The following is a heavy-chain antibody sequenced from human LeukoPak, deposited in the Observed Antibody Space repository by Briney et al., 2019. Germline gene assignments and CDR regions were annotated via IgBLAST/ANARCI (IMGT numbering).Heavy chain of an antibody. Sequence: GGSLRLSCAASGFTYSSNGMHWVRQAPGKGLEWVAVIWYDGSNKYYADSVKGRFTISRDNPKNTLYLHMNSLRAENTAVYYCARDVGSSGLSSWGQGILVTVSS. J-gene: IGHJ5*02. V-gene: IGHV3-33*01. CDR1: GFTYSSNG. CDR2: IWYDGSNK. CDR3: ARDVGSSGLSS. D-gene: IGHD6-19*01.